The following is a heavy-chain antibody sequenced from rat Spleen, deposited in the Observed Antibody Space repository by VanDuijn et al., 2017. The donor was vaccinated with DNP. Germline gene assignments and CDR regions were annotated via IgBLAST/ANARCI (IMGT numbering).Heavy chain of an antibody. J-gene: IGHJ3*01. Sequence: QVQLKESGPGLVQPSQTLSLTCTVSGFSLTSYHVHWVRQPPGKGLEWMGVVWSDGDTSYNSALRSRLSISRDTSKSQVFLKMNSLQTEDTAIYFCTRGGYRYNGFAYWGQGTLVTVSS. CDR3: TRGGYRYNGFAY. CDR2: VWSDGDT. CDR1: GFSLTSYH. V-gene: IGHV2-32*01. D-gene: IGHD1-5*01.